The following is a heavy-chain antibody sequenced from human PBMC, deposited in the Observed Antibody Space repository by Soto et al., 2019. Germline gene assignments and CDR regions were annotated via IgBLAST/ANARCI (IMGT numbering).Heavy chain of an antibody. CDR2: ISAYNGNT. CDR1: GYTFTSYG. Sequence: QVQLVQSGAEVKKPGASVKVSCKASGYTFTSYGINWVRQAPEQGLEWMGWISAYNGNTNYAQQLQGRVTMTTATSTSPAYREMRSITSYDTAVYFWAKNFGYSYAIDYWGQGTLVTVSS. V-gene: IGHV1-18*01. CDR3: AKNFGYSYAIDY. J-gene: IGHJ4*02. D-gene: IGHD5-18*01.